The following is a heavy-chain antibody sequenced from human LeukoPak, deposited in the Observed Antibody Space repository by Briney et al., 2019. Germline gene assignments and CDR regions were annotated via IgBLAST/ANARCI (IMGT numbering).Heavy chain of an antibody. CDR2: IYYSGST. V-gene: IGHV4-59*01. Sequence: SETLSLTCTVSGGSISSYYWSWIRQPPGKGLEWIGYIYYSGSTNYNPSLKSRVTISVDTSKNKFSLKLSSVTAADTAVYYCAIRTSAGYFQHWGQGTLVTVSS. J-gene: IGHJ1*01. CDR1: GGSISSYY. CDR3: AIRTSAGYFQH. D-gene: IGHD2-2*01.